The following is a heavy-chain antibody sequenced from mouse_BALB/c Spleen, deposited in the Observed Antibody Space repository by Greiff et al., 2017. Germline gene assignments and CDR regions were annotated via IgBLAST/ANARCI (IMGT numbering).Heavy chain of an antibody. CDR2: ISTYYGDA. J-gene: IGHJ2*01. CDR3: ARSAYGRYFDY. V-gene: IGHV1S137*01. D-gene: IGHD6-5*01. Sequence: QVQLQQSGAELVRPGVSVKISCKGSGYTFTDYAMHWVKQSHAKSLEWIGVISTYYGDASYNQKFKGKATMTVDKSSSTAYMELARLTSEDSAIYYCARSAYGRYFDYWGQGTTLTVSS. CDR1: GYTFTDYA.